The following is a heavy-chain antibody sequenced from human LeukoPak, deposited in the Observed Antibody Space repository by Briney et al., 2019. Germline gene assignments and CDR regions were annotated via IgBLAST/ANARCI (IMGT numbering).Heavy chain of an antibody. CDR2: ISRSSSEI. CDR1: GFTFSDNY. V-gene: IGHV3-11*06. J-gene: IGHJ4*02. D-gene: IGHD2/OR15-2a*01. CDR3: ARGRAIWASPRAIDY. Sequence: GGSLRLSCAASGFTFSDNYMTWVRQAPGKGLEWVSDISRSSSEIHYADSVTGRFTISRDNAKNSVYLQMNSLRVEDTAVYYCARGRAIWASPRAIDYWGQGTLVTVSS.